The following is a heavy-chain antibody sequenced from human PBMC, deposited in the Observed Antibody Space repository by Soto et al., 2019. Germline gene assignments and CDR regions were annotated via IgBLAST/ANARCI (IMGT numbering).Heavy chain of an antibody. J-gene: IGHJ2*01. CDR3: ARDYRGVTRIRYFDL. V-gene: IGHV3-48*01. CDR1: GFTFSSYS. D-gene: IGHD4-17*01. Sequence: EVQLVESGGGLVQPGGSLRLSCAASGFTFSSYSMNWVRQAPGKGLEWVSYISSSSSTIYYADSVKGRFTISRDNAKNSLYLQMNSLRAEDTAVYYSARDYRGVTRIRYFDLWGRGTVVTVSS. CDR2: ISSSSSTI.